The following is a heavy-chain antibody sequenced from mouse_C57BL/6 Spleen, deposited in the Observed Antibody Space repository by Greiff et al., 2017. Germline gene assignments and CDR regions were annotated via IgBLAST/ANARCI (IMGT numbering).Heavy chain of an antibody. CDR2: IYPGSGNT. Sequence: VQLQQSGPELVKPGASVKISCKASGYSFTSYYIHWVKQRPGQGLEWIGWIYPGSGNTKYNEKFKGKATLTADTSSSTAYMQLSSLTSEDSAVYYCARSYYDYDAWFAYWGQGTLVTVSA. D-gene: IGHD2-4*01. CDR1: GYSFTSYY. J-gene: IGHJ3*01. V-gene: IGHV1-66*01. CDR3: ARSYYDYDAWFAY.